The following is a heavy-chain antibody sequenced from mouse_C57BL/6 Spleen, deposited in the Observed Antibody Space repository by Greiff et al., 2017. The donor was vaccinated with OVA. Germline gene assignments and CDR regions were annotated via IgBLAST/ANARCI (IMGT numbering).Heavy chain of an antibody. CDR2: INPNNGGT. CDR3: ARTTTVGVYFDY. J-gene: IGHJ2*01. CDR1: GYTFTDYY. Sequence: EVQLQQSGPELVKPGASVKISCKASGYTFTDYYMNWVKQSHGKSLEWIGDINPNNGGTSYNQKFKGKATLTVDKSSSTAYMELRSLTSEDSAVYYCARTTTVGVYFDYWGQGTTLTVSS. D-gene: IGHD1-1*01. V-gene: IGHV1-26*01.